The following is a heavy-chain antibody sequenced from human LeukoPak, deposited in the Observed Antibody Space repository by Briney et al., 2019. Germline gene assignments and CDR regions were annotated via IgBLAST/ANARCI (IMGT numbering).Heavy chain of an antibody. Sequence: PGGSLRLSCAVSGLTFSNLKMNWVRQAPGKGLEWVSYISAGGRTTFYADSVTGRFTISRDNAKNSLYLQMSSLRVEDTAVYYCASWAGNTQSDSWSGPFDYWGQGTPVTVSS. CDR2: ISAGGRTT. CDR1: GLTFSNLK. CDR3: ASWAGNTQSDSWSGPFDY. J-gene: IGHJ4*02. D-gene: IGHD3-3*01. V-gene: IGHV3-48*03.